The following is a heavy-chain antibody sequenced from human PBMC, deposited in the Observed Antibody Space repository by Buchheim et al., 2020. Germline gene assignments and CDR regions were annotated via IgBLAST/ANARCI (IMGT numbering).Heavy chain of an antibody. J-gene: IGHJ6*02. CDR2: IGTAGDT. V-gene: IGHV3-13*01. Sequence: EVQLVESGGGLVQPGGSLRLSCAASGFTLSSYDMHWVRQATGKGLEWVSAIGTAGDTYYPGSVKGRFTISRENAKNSLYLQMNSLRAGDTAVYYCAREYSSGWYAGRAYYYYGMDVWGQGTT. D-gene: IGHD6-19*01. CDR1: GFTLSSYD. CDR3: AREYSSGWYAGRAYYYYGMDV.